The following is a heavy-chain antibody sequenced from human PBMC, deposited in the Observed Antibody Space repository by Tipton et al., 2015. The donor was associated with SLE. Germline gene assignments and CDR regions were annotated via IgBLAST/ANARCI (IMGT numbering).Heavy chain of an antibody. CDR2: IYYSGST. D-gene: IGHD5-12*01. CDR1: GGSISSSSYY. CDR3: ASTDSGLENWFDP. V-gene: IGHV4-39*01. J-gene: IGHJ5*02. Sequence: TLSLTCTVSGGSISSSSYYWGWIRQPPGKGLEWIGSIYYSGSTYYNPSLKSRVTISVDTSKNQFSLKLSSVTAADTAVYYCASTDSGLENWFDPWGQGTLVTVSS.